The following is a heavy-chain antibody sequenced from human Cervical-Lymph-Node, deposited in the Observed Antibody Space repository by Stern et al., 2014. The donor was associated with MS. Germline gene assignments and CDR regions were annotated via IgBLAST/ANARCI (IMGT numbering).Heavy chain of an antibody. Sequence: VQLEESGSELKKPGASVKVSCTGHGYRFTSYGMNWVRQAPGQGIEWMGRINTNTGTPTYTQDFTGRFVFALDTSVSTAYLEITSLKAEDTAVYYCLSDYNWGQGTLVTVSS. CDR1: GYRFTSYG. D-gene: IGHD5-24*01. CDR3: LSDYN. CDR2: INTNTGTP. V-gene: IGHV7-4-1*02. J-gene: IGHJ4*02.